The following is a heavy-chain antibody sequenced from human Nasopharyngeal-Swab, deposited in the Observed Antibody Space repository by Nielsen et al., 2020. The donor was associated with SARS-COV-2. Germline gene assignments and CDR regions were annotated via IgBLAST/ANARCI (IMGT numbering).Heavy chain of an antibody. CDR2: ISSSGSTI. J-gene: IGHJ6*02. Sequence: GGSLKISCAASGFTFSDYYMSWIRQAPGKGLEWVSYISSSGSTIYYADSVKGRFTISRDNAKKSLYLQMNSLRAEDTAVYYCARDRHGDDSRNYYYGMDVWGQGTTVTVSS. V-gene: IGHV3-11*01. CDR1: GFTFSDYY. D-gene: IGHD4-23*01. CDR3: ARDRHGDDSRNYYYGMDV.